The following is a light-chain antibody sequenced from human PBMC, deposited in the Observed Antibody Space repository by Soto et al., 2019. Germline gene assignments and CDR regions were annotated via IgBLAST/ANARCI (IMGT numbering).Light chain of an antibody. CDR2: DAS. Sequence: EIVMTQSPATLSVSPGERATLSCRASQSVSSNLAWYQQKPGQAPRRLIYDASTRATGIPARFSGSGSGTEFPLTISSLQSEDFAVYYCQQYNNWPRTFGQGNKVESK. CDR1: QSVSSN. J-gene: IGKJ1*01. V-gene: IGKV3-15*01. CDR3: QQYNNWPRT.